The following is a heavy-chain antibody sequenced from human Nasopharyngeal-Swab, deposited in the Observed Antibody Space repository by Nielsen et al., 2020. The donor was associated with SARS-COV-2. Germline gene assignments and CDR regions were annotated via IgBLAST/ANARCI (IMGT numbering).Heavy chain of an antibody. V-gene: IGHV7-4-1*02. J-gene: IGHJ3*01. CDR2: INTNTWMP. CDR3: AREVGDAFDV. CDR1: RYSLSNYA. Sequence: ASVPVSCKTSRYSLSNYAINCVRQAPGQGVEWVGWINTNTWMPTYVQGFTGRFVFSLDTAVSKAFLQINSLKSEDTGLYYCAREVGDAFDVWGQGTMVTVSS.